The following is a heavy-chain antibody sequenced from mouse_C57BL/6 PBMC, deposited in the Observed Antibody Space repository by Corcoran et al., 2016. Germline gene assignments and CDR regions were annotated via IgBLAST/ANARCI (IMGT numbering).Heavy chain of an antibody. CDR3: ARRDYGYDAWFAY. CDR1: GYTFTDYY. D-gene: IGHD2-2*01. CDR2: INPNNGGT. Sequence: EVQLQQSGPELVKPGASVKISCKASGYTFTDYYMNWVKQSHGKSLEWIGDINPNNGGTSYNQKFKGKATLTVGKSSSTAYMELRSLTSEDSAVYYCARRDYGYDAWFAYWGQGTLVTVSA. V-gene: IGHV1-26*01. J-gene: IGHJ3*01.